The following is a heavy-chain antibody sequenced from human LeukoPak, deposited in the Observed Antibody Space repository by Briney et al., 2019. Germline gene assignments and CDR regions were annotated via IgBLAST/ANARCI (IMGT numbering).Heavy chain of an antibody. CDR1: GGSFSGYY. V-gene: IGHV4-34*01. Sequence: PSETLSLTCAVYGGSFSGYYWSWIRQPPGKGLEWIGEINHSGSTNYNPSLKSRVTISVDTSKNQFSLKLSSVTAADTAVYYCARGTVLRYFDWFPRGIWFDPWGQGTLVTVSS. CDR2: INHSGST. CDR3: ARGTVLRYFDWFPRGIWFDP. J-gene: IGHJ5*02. D-gene: IGHD3-9*01.